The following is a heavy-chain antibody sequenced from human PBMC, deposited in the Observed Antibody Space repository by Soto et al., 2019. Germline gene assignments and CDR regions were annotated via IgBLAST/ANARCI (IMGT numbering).Heavy chain of an antibody. D-gene: IGHD3-9*01. CDR2: ISAYNGDT. Sequence: QVQLVQSGAEVKKPGASVKVSCKASGYHLTSNGISWVRKAPGQGLEWMGWISAYNGDTNYAQKFQGRGTLTTDTSTSTAYMELRSLRSDDTAVYYCATTTGYSYYYYGMGVWGQGTTVTVSS. CDR3: ATTTGYSYYYYGMGV. CDR1: GYHLTSNG. V-gene: IGHV1-18*01. J-gene: IGHJ6*02.